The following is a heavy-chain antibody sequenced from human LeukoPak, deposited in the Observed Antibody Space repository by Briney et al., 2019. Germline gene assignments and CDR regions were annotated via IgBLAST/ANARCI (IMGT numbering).Heavy chain of an antibody. CDR2: IWYDGSNK. CDR3: ARGKGSSWNFDY. V-gene: IGHV3-33*01. D-gene: IGHD6-13*01. Sequence: PGGSLRLSCAASGFTFSSYGMHWVRQAPGKGLEWVAVIWYDGSNKYYADSVKGRFTISRDNSKNTLYLQMNSLRAEDTAVYYCARGKGSSWNFDYWCQGTLVTVSS. CDR1: GFTFSSYG. J-gene: IGHJ4*02.